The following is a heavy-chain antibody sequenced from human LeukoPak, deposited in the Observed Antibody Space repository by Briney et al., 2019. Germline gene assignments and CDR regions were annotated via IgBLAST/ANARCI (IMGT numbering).Heavy chain of an antibody. V-gene: IGHV3-48*01. Sequence: GGSLRLSCAASGFTFSSYSMNWVRQAPGKGLEWVSYISSSSSTIYYADSVKGRFTISRDNAKNSLYLQMNSLRAEDTAVYYCARAGGGTPSYYYYYMDVWGKGTTVTVSS. CDR3: ARAGGGTPSYYYYYMDV. CDR2: ISSSSSTI. CDR1: GFTFSSYS. J-gene: IGHJ6*03. D-gene: IGHD3-16*01.